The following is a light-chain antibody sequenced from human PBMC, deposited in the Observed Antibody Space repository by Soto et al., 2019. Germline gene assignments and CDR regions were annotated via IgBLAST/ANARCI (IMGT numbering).Light chain of an antibody. CDR3: QQYNSYPLT. V-gene: IGKV1-5*03. J-gene: IGKJ4*01. CDR1: QSISSW. Sequence: DIQMTQSPSTLSASVGDRVTITFPASQSISSWLAWYQQKPGKAPKLLIYKASSLESGVPSRFNGSGSGTEFTLSISSLQPDDCATYYCQQYNSYPLTFGGWTKVEIK. CDR2: KAS.